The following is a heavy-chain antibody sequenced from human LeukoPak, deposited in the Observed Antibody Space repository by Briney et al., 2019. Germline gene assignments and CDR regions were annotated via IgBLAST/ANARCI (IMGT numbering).Heavy chain of an antibody. Sequence: GGSLRLSCTASGFTFSTYGMHWVRQAPGKGLEWVTLISYDGSTKYYSDSVKGRFTLSRDNSKNTLYLQMNSLRAEDTAVYYCARDRSYHFSLDYWGQGTLVTVSS. CDR1: GFTFSTYG. CDR3: ARDRSYHFSLDY. CDR2: ISYDGSTK. J-gene: IGHJ4*02. V-gene: IGHV3-30*03. D-gene: IGHD5-12*01.